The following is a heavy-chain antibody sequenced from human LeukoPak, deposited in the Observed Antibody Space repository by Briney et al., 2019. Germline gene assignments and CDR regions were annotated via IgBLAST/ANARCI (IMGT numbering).Heavy chain of an antibody. V-gene: IGHV4-61*02. CDR1: GGSISSGSYY. CDR3: ARVWRRYYDSSGYYYQYYFDY. Sequence: SETLSLTCTVSGGSISSGSYYWSWIRQPAGKGLEWIGRIYTSGSTYYNPSLKSRVTISVDTSKNQFSLKLSSVTAADTAVYYCARVWRRYYDSSGYYYQYYFDYWGQGTLVTVSS. J-gene: IGHJ4*02. D-gene: IGHD3-22*01. CDR2: IYTSGST.